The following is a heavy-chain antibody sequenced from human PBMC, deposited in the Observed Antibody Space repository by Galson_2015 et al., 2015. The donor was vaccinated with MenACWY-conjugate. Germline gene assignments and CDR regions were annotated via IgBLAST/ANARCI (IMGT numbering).Heavy chain of an antibody. CDR2: INTDGSER. D-gene: IGHD6-19*01. V-gene: IGHV3-74*01. CDR3: VRGAVDYPGSDY. J-gene: IGHJ4*02. Sequence: LRLSCAVSGFTFRNYWMHWVRQDAGKGLESVSRINTDGSERHYADFAKGRFTISRDNDRDTLYLQMNSLEVEDTAVYFCVRGAVDYPGSDYWGQGTRVTVSS. CDR1: GFTFRNYW.